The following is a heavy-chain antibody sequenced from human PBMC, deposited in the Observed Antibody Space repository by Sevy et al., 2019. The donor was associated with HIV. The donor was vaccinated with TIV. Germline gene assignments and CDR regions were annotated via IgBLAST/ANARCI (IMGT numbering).Heavy chain of an antibody. CDR1: GFTFSSYG. J-gene: IGHJ4*02. CDR3: AKARYYDFWSELDY. V-gene: IGHV3-30*18. CDR2: ISYDGSNK. Sequence: GGSLRLSCAASGFTFSSYGMHWVRRAPGKGLEWVAVISYDGSNKYYADSVKGRFTISRDNSKNTLYLQMNSLRAEDTAVYYCAKARYYDFWSELDYWGQGTLVTVSS. D-gene: IGHD3-3*01.